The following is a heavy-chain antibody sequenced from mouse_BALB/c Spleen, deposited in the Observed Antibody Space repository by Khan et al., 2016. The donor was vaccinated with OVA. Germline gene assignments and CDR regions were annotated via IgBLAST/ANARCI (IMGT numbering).Heavy chain of an antibody. J-gene: IGHJ3*01. CDR2: IFPGTGTT. CDR3: ARGCFGNYEFGY. CDR1: GYTFTSYW. Sequence: QVQLQQSGAELVKPGASVKLSCKTSGYTFTSYWIQWVKQRPGQGLGWIGQIFPGTGTTYYNENFKGKATLTVDTSANTAYMQFSSLVSEDSAVYFGARGCFGNYEFGYWGQGTLVTGSP. V-gene: IGHV1S132*01. D-gene: IGHD2-1*01.